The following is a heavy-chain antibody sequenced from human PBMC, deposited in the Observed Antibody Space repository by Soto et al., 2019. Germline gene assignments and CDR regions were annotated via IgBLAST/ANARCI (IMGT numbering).Heavy chain of an antibody. CDR2: ISGSGGST. Sequence: GGSLRLSCAASGFIFSAYAMNWVRQAPGKGLEWVSAISGSGGSTYYADSVKGRFTISRDNSKNTLYPQMNSLRAEDTALYYCAKAPASSIAARRPFDYWGQGTLVTVSS. CDR1: GFIFSAYA. V-gene: IGHV3-23*01. J-gene: IGHJ4*02. D-gene: IGHD6-6*01. CDR3: AKAPASSIAARRPFDY.